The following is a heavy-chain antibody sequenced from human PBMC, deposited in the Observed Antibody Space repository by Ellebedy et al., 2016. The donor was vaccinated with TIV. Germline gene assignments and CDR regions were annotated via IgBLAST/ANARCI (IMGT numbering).Heavy chain of an antibody. CDR2: ISWNSGSL. V-gene: IGHV3-9*01. D-gene: IGHD5-12*01. Sequence: PGGSLRLSCAASGFTFDDYAMHWVRLAPGKGLEWVSGISWNSGSLGYADSVKGRFTISRDNAKNSLYLQMNSLRAEDTVLYYCAKASVWDGGYDTYFDYWGQGTLVTVSS. CDR1: GFTFDDYA. CDR3: AKASVWDGGYDTYFDY. J-gene: IGHJ4*02.